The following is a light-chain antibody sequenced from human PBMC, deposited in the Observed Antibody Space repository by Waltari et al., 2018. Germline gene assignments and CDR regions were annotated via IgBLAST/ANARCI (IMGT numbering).Light chain of an antibody. J-gene: IGKJ2*01. CDR1: QSVCSN. CDR3: QQYNNWPYT. CDR2: GAS. Sequence: EIVMTKSPATLSVSPGERATLPCRASQSVCSNLTWYQQKPGQAPRLLIYGASTRATGIPARFSGSGSWTEFTLTISSLQSEDFAVYYCQQYNNWPYTFGQGTKLEIK. V-gene: IGKV3-15*01.